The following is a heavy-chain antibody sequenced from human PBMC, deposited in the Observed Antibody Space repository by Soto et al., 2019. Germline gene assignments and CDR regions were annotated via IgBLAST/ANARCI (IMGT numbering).Heavy chain of an antibody. CDR2: IIPFFGTA. V-gene: IGHV1-69*13. D-gene: IGHD3-16*01. J-gene: IGHJ4*02. Sequence: SVKVSCKASGGTFSTFGISWVRQAPGQGLEWMGGIIPFFGTAKYSQKFEDRITITADESTNTVYMDLRSLTSEDTAIYYCARTAPMDAGDKYYYDFWGQGALVT. CDR3: ARTAPMDAGDKYYYDF. CDR1: GGTFSTFG.